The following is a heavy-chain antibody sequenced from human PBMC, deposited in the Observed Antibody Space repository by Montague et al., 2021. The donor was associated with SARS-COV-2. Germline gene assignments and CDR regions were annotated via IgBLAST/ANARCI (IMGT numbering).Heavy chain of an antibody. D-gene: IGHD5-24*01. Sequence: SEILSLTRTVSGGSISTYYWSWIRQPPGKGLEWIGYIYYSGSTNXSPSLKSRVTISVDTSKNQFSLKLSSVTAADTAVYYCARDGYNAHQNYWYFDLWGRGTLVTVSS. CDR1: GGSISTYY. J-gene: IGHJ2*01. CDR2: IYYSGST. CDR3: ARDGYNAHQNYWYFDL. V-gene: IGHV4-59*12.